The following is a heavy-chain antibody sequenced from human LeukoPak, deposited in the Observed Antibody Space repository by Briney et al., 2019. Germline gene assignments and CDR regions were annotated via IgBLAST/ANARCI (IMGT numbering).Heavy chain of an antibody. CDR3: TNVRGYCGGDCYS. V-gene: IGHV3-15*01. J-gene: IGHJ4*02. CDR1: GFTFSHAW. CDR2: IKSKIDGGTT. Sequence: GGSLRLSCAASGFTFSHAWMSWVRQVPGKGLEWVGRIKSKIDGGTTDYAAPVKGRFTISREDSKNTLYLQMNSLETEDTAVYYCTNVRGYCGGDCYSWGQGTLVTVSS. D-gene: IGHD2-21*02.